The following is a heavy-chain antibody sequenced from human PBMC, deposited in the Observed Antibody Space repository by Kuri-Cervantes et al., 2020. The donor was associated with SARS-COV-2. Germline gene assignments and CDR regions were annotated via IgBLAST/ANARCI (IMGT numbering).Heavy chain of an antibody. D-gene: IGHD1-26*01. Sequence: GESLKISCAASGFTFSSYAMSWVRQAPGKGLEWVSVIYSGGSSTYYADSVKGRFTISRDNSRNTLYLQMNSLRAEDTAVYYCAKDRGALDYWGQGTLVTVSS. CDR1: GFTFSSYA. J-gene: IGHJ4*02. CDR2: IYSGGSST. V-gene: IGHV3-23*03. CDR3: AKDRGALDY.